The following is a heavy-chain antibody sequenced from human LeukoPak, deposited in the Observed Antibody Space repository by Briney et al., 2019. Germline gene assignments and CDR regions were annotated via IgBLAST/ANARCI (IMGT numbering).Heavy chain of an antibody. D-gene: IGHD2-15*01. CDR3: AKDGVVKTSRPYYFDF. CDR1: GFTFDDYA. CDR2: VSGSGGST. V-gene: IGHV3-23*01. Sequence: PGGSLRLSCAASGFTFDDYAMNWVRQVPGRGLEWVSAVSGSGGSTYYPDSVEGRFTISRDNSKDTLYLQINSLRAEDTAVYYCAKDGVVKTSRPYYFDFWGQGTLVTVSS. J-gene: IGHJ4*02.